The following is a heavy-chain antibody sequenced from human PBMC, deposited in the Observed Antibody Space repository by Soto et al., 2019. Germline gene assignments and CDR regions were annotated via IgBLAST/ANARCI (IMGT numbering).Heavy chain of an antibody. D-gene: IGHD3-22*01. CDR2: INHSGST. CDR1: GGSFSCYY. J-gene: IGHJ4*02. Sequence: PSETLSLTCAVYGGSFSCYYWSWIRQPPGKGLEWIGEINHSGSTNYNPSLKSRVTISVDTSKNQFSLKLSSVTAADTAVYYCARALRSGYKQWGQGTLVTVSS. CDR3: ARALRSGYKQ. V-gene: IGHV4-34*01.